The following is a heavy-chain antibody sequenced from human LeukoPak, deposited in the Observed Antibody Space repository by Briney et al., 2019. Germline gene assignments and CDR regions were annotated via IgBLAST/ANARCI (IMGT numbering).Heavy chain of an antibody. Sequence: GGSLRLSCAASGFTFSSYGMHWVRQAPGKGLEWVAFIRYDGSNKYYADSVKGRFTISRDNSKKTLYLQMNSLRAEDTAVYYCAKGLLRFLEWSFDPWGQGTLVTVSS. CDR3: AKGLLRFLEWSFDP. J-gene: IGHJ5*02. V-gene: IGHV3-30*02. CDR1: GFTFSSYG. CDR2: IRYDGSNK. D-gene: IGHD3-3*01.